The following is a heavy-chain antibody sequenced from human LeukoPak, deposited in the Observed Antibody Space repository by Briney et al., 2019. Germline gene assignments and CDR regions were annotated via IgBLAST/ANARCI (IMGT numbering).Heavy chain of an antibody. J-gene: IGHJ3*02. CDR1: IFAFSSYD. CDR3: AKSVVPAAIFPDDFDI. V-gene: IGHV3-23*01. CDR2: ISGSGGST. D-gene: IGHD2-2*01. Sequence: PGGPLRLLCTASIFAFSSYDMTGLREATGKGLEGVSAISGSGGSTYYADSVKGRFTISRDNSKNTLYLQKNSLRAEDTAVDYCAKSVVPAAIFPDDFDIWGQGTMVTVSS.